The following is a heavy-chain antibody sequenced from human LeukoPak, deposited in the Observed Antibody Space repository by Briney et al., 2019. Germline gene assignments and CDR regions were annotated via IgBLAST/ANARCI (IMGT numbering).Heavy chain of an antibody. D-gene: IGHD3-3*01. CDR3: ARDLASYDFWSGPSSPNWFDP. V-gene: IGHV3-53*01. J-gene: IGHJ5*02. CDR1: GFTVSSNY. Sequence: GGSLRLSCAASGFTVSSNYMSWVRQAPGKGLEWVSVIYSGGSTYYADSVKGRFTISRDNSKNTLYLQMNSLRAEDTAVYYCARDLASYDFWSGPSSPNWFDPWGQGTLVTVSS. CDR2: IYSGGST.